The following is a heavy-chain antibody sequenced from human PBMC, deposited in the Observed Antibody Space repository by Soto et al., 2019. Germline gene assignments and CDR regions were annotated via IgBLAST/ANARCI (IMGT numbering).Heavy chain of an antibody. Sequence: QVQLVQSGAEVKKPGASVKVSCKASGYTFTSYGISWVRQAPGQGLEWMGWISAYNGNTNYAQKLQGRVTMTTDTPEGTLDRGGGSGSSENTAVYYCARGGVLAVWGQGTTVPVPS. J-gene: IGHJ6*02. D-gene: IGHD3-16*01. CDR3: ARGGVLAV. CDR2: ISAYNGNT. V-gene: IGHV1-18*01. CDR1: GYTFTSYG.